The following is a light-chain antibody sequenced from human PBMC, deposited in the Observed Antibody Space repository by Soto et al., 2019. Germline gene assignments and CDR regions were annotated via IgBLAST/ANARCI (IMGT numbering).Light chain of an antibody. V-gene: IGLV4-69*02. J-gene: IGLJ2*01. CDR2: LNGDGSQ. Sequence: QSVMTQSPAASASLGGSVKLTCTLSSGHTNYAIAWHQQRPDKGPRYLMKLNGDGSQTKGGGIPDRFSGSSSGAERYLTISSLQSEDEADYYCQTWGTGTVVFGGGTKVTVL. CDR1: SGHTNYA. CDR3: QTWGTGTVV.